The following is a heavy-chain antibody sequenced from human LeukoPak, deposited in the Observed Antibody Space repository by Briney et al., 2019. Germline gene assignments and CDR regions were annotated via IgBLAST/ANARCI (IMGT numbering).Heavy chain of an antibody. Sequence: TSETLSLTCAVYGGSFRGYSWTWIRQSPGKGLEWIGEINHSGSTNYNPSLKSRVTISVDTSKNQFSLKLSSVTAADTAVYYCARAQPRYADYWGQGTLVTVSS. V-gene: IGHV4-34*01. CDR2: INHSGST. CDR1: GGSFRGYS. D-gene: IGHD3-9*01. CDR3: ARAQPRYADY. J-gene: IGHJ4*02.